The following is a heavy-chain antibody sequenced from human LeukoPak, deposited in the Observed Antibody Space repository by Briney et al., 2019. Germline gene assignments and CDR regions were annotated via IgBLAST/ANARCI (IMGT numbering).Heavy chain of an antibody. CDR1: GFTFSSYS. V-gene: IGHV3-48*01. CDR3: ARVSRYDYVWGSYRYTRGDDAFDI. CDR2: ISSSSSTI. D-gene: IGHD3-16*02. Sequence: PGGSLRLSCAASGFTFSSYSMNWARQAPGKGLEWVSYISSSSSTIYYADSVKGRFTISRDNAKNSLYLQMNSLRAEDTAVYYCARVSRYDYVWGSYRYTRGDDAFDIWGQGTMVTVSS. J-gene: IGHJ3*02.